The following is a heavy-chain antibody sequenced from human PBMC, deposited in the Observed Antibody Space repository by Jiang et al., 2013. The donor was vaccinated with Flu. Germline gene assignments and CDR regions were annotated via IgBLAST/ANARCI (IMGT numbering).Heavy chain of an antibody. CDR1: GYTFTSYW. J-gene: IGHJ6*02. CDR2: MYPGDSDA. CDR3: ARPARGGHRLTDGLDV. D-gene: IGHD2-21*02. Sequence: GESLKISCKTSGYTFTSYWIAWVRQMPGKGLEWMGIMYPGDSDARYSPSFKGQVVMSADKSINTAYLQWSSLKASDTAMYYCARPARGGHRLTDGLDVWGQGTTVIVS. V-gene: IGHV5-51*01.